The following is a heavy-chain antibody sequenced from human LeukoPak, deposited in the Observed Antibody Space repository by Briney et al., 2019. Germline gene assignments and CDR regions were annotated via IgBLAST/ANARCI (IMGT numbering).Heavy chain of an antibody. Sequence: GGSLRLSCAASGFTFSSYGMHWVRQAPGKGLEWVAVISYDGSTKYYADSVKGRFTISRDNSKNTLYLQMNSLRAEDTALYYCAKDSGGTTIWGQGTMVTVSS. J-gene: IGHJ3*02. D-gene: IGHD1-1*01. CDR2: ISYDGSTK. CDR1: GFTFSSYG. CDR3: AKDSGGTTI. V-gene: IGHV3-30*18.